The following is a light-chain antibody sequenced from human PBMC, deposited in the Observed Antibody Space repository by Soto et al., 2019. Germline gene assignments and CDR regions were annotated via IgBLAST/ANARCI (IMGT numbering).Light chain of an antibody. J-gene: IGLJ2*01. CDR2: EGS. V-gene: IGLV2-23*03. Sequence: QSALTQPASVSGSPGQSITISGTGTSSDVGSYNLVSWYQQHPGKAPKLMIYEGSKRPSGVSNRFSGSKSGNTASLTISGLQAEDDADYYCFSYAGSSTFVVFGGGTKLTVL. CDR3: FSYAGSSTFVV. CDR1: SSDVGSYNL.